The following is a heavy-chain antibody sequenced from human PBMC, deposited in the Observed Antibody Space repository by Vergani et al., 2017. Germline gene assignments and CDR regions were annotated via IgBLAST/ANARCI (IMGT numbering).Heavy chain of an antibody. D-gene: IGHD6-19*01. Sequence: QVQLVESGGGVVQPGRSLRLSCAASGFTFSSYGMHWVRQAPGKGLEWVAVISYDGSNKYYADSVKGRFTISRDNSENTLYLQMNSLRAEDTAVYYCAKEPGYSSGWEIYYYYYMDVWGKGTTVTVSS. J-gene: IGHJ6*03. V-gene: IGHV3-30*18. CDR1: GFTFSSYG. CDR3: AKEPGYSSGWEIYYYYYMDV. CDR2: ISYDGSNK.